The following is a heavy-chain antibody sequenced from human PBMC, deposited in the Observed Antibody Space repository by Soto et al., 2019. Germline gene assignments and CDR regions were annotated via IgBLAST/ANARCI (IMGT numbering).Heavy chain of an antibody. CDR2: MNPNSGNT. V-gene: IGHV1-8*01. Sequence: ASVKVSCKASGYTFTSYDINWVRQATGQGLEWMGWMNPNSGNTGYAQKFQGRVTMTRNTSISTAYMELSSLRSEDTAVYYCAKDLLSSRERDLRFLEWYKNWFDPWGQGTLVTVSS. CDR3: AKDLLSSRERDLRFLEWYKNWFDP. J-gene: IGHJ5*02. D-gene: IGHD3-3*01. CDR1: GYTFTSYD.